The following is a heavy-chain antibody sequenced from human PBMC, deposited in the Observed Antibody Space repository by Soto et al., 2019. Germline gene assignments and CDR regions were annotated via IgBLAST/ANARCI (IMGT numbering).Heavy chain of an antibody. D-gene: IGHD3-16*01. CDR2: INHSGST. V-gene: IGHV4-34*01. Sequence: SETLSLTCAVYGGSFSGYYWSWIRQPPGKGLEWIGEINHSGSTNYNPSLKSRVTISVDTSKNQFSLKLSSVTAADTAVYYCARGGSQRFMKKIYYFDYWGQGTLVTVSS. CDR1: GGSFSGYY. CDR3: ARGGSQRFMKKIYYFDY. J-gene: IGHJ4*02.